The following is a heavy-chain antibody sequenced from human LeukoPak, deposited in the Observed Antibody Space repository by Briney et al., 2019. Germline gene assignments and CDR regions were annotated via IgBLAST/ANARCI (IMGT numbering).Heavy chain of an antibody. J-gene: IGHJ3*02. CDR3: TRPPKNGYSDAFDT. D-gene: IGHD5-24*01. CDR2: IRSKVHSFAT. Sequence: PGGSLKLSCTASGFTFSGSAMHWVRQASGKGLEWVGRIRSKVHSFATGYAASVIGRFTISRDDSKNTAYLQMNSLKTEDTAVYYCTRPPKNGYSDAFDTWGQGTVVTVSS. V-gene: IGHV3-73*01. CDR1: GFTFSGSA.